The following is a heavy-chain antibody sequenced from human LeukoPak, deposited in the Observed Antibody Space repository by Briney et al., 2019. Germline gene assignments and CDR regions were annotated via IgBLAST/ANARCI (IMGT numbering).Heavy chain of an antibody. J-gene: IGHJ4*02. CDR2: IGVSVGNT. Sequence: PGGSLRLSCAASGFTFGTYAMSGVRQAPGKGLEWVSTIGVSVGNTYYADSVKGRFTISRDNSKNTLYLQMNSLRAEDTAVYYCAKRGKSLTGTKLYYFDQWGQGTLVTVSS. CDR3: AKRGKSLTGTKLYYFDQ. V-gene: IGHV3-23*01. D-gene: IGHD1-7*01. CDR1: GFTFGTYA.